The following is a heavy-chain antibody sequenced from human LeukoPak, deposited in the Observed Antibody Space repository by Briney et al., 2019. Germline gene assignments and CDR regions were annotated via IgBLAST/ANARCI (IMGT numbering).Heavy chain of an antibody. V-gene: IGHV3-30*18. CDR3: AKEPAPYSSGWYFPDDH. D-gene: IGHD6-19*01. CDR2: IAHDGSIT. J-gene: IGHJ5*02. CDR1: GFSFSNYG. Sequence: TGGSLRLSCAASGFSFSNYGMHWVRQDPGKGLEWVAVIAHDGSITYYADWVKGRFTISRDNSRRTLYLQINSLTAEDTAIYYCAKEPAPYSSGWYFPDDHWGQGALVTVSS.